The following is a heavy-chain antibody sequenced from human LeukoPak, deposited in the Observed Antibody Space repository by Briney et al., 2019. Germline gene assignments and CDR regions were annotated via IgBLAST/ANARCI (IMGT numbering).Heavy chain of an antibody. Sequence: PGGSLRLSCAASGFTFSSYGMNWVRQAPGKGLEWVSSITSSSSYVYYADSVKGRFTISRDNAKNSLYLQMNSLRAEDTAVYYCARSYSSSRGTFDYWGQGTLVTVSS. CDR2: ITSSSSYV. D-gene: IGHD6-6*01. V-gene: IGHV3-21*01. J-gene: IGHJ4*02. CDR1: GFTFSSYG. CDR3: ARSYSSSRGTFDY.